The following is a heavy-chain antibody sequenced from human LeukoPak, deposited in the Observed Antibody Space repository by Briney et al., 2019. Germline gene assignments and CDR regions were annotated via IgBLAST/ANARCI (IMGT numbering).Heavy chain of an antibody. J-gene: IGHJ4*02. CDR2: ISGSGGST. V-gene: IGHV3-23*01. CDR3: AKDCASGSYYD. Sequence: PGGSLRLSCAVSGFTFSSYAMSWVRQAPGKGLEWVSAISGSGGSTYYADSAKGRSTISRDNSKNTLYLQMNSLRAEDTAVYYFAKDCASGSYYDWGQGTLVTVSS. CDR1: GFTFSSYA. D-gene: IGHD1-26*01.